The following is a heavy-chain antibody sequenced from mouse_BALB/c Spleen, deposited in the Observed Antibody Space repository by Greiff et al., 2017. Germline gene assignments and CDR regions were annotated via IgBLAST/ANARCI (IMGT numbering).Heavy chain of an antibody. CDR3: TRDQANWDYFDY. CDR1: GFTFSSYT. J-gene: IGHJ2*01. Sequence: EVQRVESGGGLVKPGGSLKLSCAASGFTFSSYTMSWVRQTPEKRLEWVATISSGGSYTYYPDSVKGRFTISRDNAKNTLYLQMSSLKSEDTAMYYCTRDQANWDYFDYWGQGTTLTVSS. CDR2: ISSGGSYT. V-gene: IGHV5-6-4*01. D-gene: IGHD4-1*01.